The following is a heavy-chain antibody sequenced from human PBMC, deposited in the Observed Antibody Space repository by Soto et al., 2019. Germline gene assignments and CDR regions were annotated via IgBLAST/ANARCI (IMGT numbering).Heavy chain of an antibody. CDR3: ARISGRRKDFVL. D-gene: IGHD1-1*01. Sequence: QGQLVQSGAEVKNPGASVKVSCKASNYIFGAFGITWVRQAPGQGLEWMGWITAYNGNTHYAEKFQDRVIMTADTSTSSAYMEVSSLTSDVTAVYYCARISGRRKDFVLWGQGTVVTVSS. V-gene: IGHV1-18*01. J-gene: IGHJ3*01. CDR2: ITAYNGNT. CDR1: NYIFGAFG.